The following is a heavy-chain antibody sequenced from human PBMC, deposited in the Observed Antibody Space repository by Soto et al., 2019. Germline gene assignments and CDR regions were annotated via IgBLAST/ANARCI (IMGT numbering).Heavy chain of an antibody. Sequence: ASVKVSYKAYEFSFIDHAVHWVRQAPGQGLEWMGWISAYNGNTNYAQKLQGRVTMTTDTSTSTAYMELRSLRSDDTAVYYCARAHIVVVVAAYYWGQGTLVTVSS. V-gene: IGHV1-18*04. CDR3: ARAHIVVVVAAYY. D-gene: IGHD2-15*01. J-gene: IGHJ4*02. CDR1: EFSFIDHA. CDR2: ISAYNGNT.